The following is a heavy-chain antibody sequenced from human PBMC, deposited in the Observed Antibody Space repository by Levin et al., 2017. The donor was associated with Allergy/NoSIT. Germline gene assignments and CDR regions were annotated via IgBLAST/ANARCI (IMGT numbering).Heavy chain of an antibody. CDR3: ARGDYGDYGWFDS. V-gene: IGHV4-59*12. Sequence: GSLRLSCTVSGASLNNYFWSWIRQPPGKGLEWIGYIYSSGGTNCNPPLKSRVTMSVDMTKNHFSLRLRSVTAADTAVYYCARGDYGDYGWFDSWGQGTLVTVSS. CDR1: GASLNNYF. J-gene: IGHJ5*01. D-gene: IGHD4-17*01. CDR2: IYSSGGT.